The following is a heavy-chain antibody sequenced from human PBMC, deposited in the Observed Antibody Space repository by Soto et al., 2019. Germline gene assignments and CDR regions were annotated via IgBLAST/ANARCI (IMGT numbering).Heavy chain of an antibody. CDR1: GYTFTSYY. D-gene: IGHD6-19*01. CDR2: INPSGGST. Sequence: ASVKVSCKXSGYTFTSYYMHWVRQAPGQGLEWMGIINPSGGSTSYAQKFQGRVTMTRDTSTSTVYMELSSLRSEDTAVYYCARDIWAAVAGTGYYYYGMDVWGQGTTVTVSS. V-gene: IGHV1-46*01. J-gene: IGHJ6*02. CDR3: ARDIWAAVAGTGYYYYGMDV.